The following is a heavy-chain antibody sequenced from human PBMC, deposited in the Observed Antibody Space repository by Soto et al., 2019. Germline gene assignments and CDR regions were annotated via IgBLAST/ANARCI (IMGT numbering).Heavy chain of an antibody. V-gene: IGHV4-4*07. Sequence: SETLSLTCTVSGGSIISYYCSFVRHPSGKGLEWIGRIYTSGSTNYNPSLKSRVTMSVDTSKNQFSLKLSSVTAADTAVYYCARGYSGYDYYYYGMDVWGQGTTVTVS. CDR3: ARGYSGYDYYYYGMDV. D-gene: IGHD5-12*01. CDR1: GGSIISYY. CDR2: IYTSGST. J-gene: IGHJ6*02.